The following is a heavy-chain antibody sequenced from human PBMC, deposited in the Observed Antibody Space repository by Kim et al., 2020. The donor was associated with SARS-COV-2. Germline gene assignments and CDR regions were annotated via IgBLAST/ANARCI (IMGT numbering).Heavy chain of an antibody. CDR3: ARGPGIAVAGNDY. CDR2: IWYDGSNK. Sequence: GGSLRLSCAASGFTFSSYGMHWVRQAPGKGLEWVAVIWYDGSNKYYADSVKGRFTISRDNSKNTLYLQMNSLRAEDTAVYYCARGPGIAVAGNDYWGQGTLVTVSS. V-gene: IGHV3-33*01. J-gene: IGHJ4*02. CDR1: GFTFSSYG. D-gene: IGHD6-19*01.